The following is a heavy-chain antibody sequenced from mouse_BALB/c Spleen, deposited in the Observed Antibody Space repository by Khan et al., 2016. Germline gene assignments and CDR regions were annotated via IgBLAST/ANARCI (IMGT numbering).Heavy chain of an antibody. CDR3: ARLDYYDLVAY. CDR2: INPDSSTK. Sequence: EVKLLESGGGLVQPGGSLKLSCAASGFDFSRYWMSWVRQAPGKGLEWIGEINPDSSTKNYTPSLTDKFIISRDNAKNTLYLQRSKVRSEDTALYYGARLDYYDLVAYWGQGTLVTVSA. J-gene: IGHJ3*01. D-gene: IGHD1-1*01. CDR1: GFDFSRYW. V-gene: IGHV4-1*02.